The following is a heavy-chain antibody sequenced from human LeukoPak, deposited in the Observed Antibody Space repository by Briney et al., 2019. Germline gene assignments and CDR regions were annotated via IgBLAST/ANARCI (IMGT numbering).Heavy chain of an antibody. D-gene: IGHD6-19*01. CDR1: GFAFSDYY. V-gene: IGHV3-11*04. CDR3: ARVSIGWYSFDY. J-gene: IGHJ4*02. Sequence: GGSLRLSCAASGFAFSDYYMSWLRQAPGKGLEWVSYISSSGSTIYYADSVKGRFTISRDNAKNSLYLQMNSLRAEDTAVYYCARVSIGWYSFDYWGQGTLVTVSS. CDR2: ISSSGSTI.